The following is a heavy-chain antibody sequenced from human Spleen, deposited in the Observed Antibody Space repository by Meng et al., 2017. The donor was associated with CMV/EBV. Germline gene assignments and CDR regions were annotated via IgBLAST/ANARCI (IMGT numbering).Heavy chain of an antibody. CDR3: ARVFRAARRRWFDP. V-gene: IGHV4-39*07. J-gene: IGHJ5*02. Sequence: SGGSISSSSYYWGWIRQPPGKGLVWIGSIYYSGSTYYNPSLKSRVTISVDTSKNQFSLKLSSVTAADTAVYYCARVFRAARRRWFDPWGQGTLVTVSS. CDR2: IYYSGST. D-gene: IGHD6-6*01. CDR1: GGSISSSSYY.